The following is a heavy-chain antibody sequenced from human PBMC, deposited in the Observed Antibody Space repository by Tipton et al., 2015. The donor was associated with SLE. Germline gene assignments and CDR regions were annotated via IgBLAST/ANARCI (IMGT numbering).Heavy chain of an antibody. J-gene: IGHJ3*02. D-gene: IGHD3-10*01. Sequence: SLRLSCAASGFTFSTYGILWVRQAPGKGLEWVAFIRYDGSNKYYADSVKGRFTISRDNSKNTLFLQMNSLRPEDTAVYYCAKGTSGVRGVARDDAFDIWGQGTMVTVSS. CDR1: GFTFSTYG. CDR2: IRYDGSNK. V-gene: IGHV3-30*02. CDR3: AKGTSGVRGVARDDAFDI.